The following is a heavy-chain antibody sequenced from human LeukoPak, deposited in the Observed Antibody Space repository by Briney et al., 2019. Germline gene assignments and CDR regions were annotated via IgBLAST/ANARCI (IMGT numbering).Heavy chain of an antibody. CDR3: ARDGDGYNYGFGIDY. Sequence: ASVKVSCKASGYTFTSYYMHWVRQAPGQGLEWMGIINPSGGSTSYAQKFQGRVTMTRDTSTSTVYMELSSLRSEDTAAYYCARDGDGYNYGFGIDYWGQGTLVTVSS. D-gene: IGHD5-24*01. J-gene: IGHJ4*02. CDR2: INPSGGST. V-gene: IGHV1-46*01. CDR1: GYTFTSYY.